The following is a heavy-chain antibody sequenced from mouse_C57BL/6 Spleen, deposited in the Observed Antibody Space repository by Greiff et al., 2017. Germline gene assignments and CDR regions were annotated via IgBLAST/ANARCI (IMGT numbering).Heavy chain of an antibody. Sequence: VQLQQSGPELVKPGASVKISCKASGYTFTDYYMNWVKQSPGTSLEWIGDINPNNGGTSYNQKFKRKATLTVDKSSSPAYMELRSLTSEDSAVYYCARKGYGSSPYYFDYWGQGTTLTVSA. CDR1: GYTFTDYY. CDR2: INPNNGGT. J-gene: IGHJ2*01. D-gene: IGHD1-1*01. CDR3: ARKGYGSSPYYFDY. V-gene: IGHV1-26*01.